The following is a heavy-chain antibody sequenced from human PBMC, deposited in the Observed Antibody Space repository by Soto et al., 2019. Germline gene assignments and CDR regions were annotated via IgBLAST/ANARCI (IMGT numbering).Heavy chain of an antibody. V-gene: IGHV4-59*01. CDR1: GGSISSYY. Sequence: SETLSLTCTVSGGSISSYYWSWIRQPPGKGLEWIGYIYYSGSTNYNPSLKSRVTISVDTSKNQFSLKLSSVTAADTAVYYCARGGGYDSSGYYNGGMDVWGQGTTVTVSS. J-gene: IGHJ6*02. D-gene: IGHD3-22*01. CDR3: ARGGGYDSSGYYNGGMDV. CDR2: IYYSGST.